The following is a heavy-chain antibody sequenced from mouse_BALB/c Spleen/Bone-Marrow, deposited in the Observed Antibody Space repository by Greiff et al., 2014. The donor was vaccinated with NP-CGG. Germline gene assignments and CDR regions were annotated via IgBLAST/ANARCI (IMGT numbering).Heavy chain of an antibody. V-gene: IGHV1-9*01. Sequence: QVQLQQSGAELMKPGASVKVSCKATGYTFSSYWIEWVKQRPGHGLEWIGEILSGSGNTNYDEKFKGKATFTADTSSNTAYMQLSSLTSEDSAVYYCARWAFDAWFAYWGQGTLVTVSA. CDR1: GYTFSSYW. CDR3: ARWAFDAWFAY. D-gene: IGHD3-1*01. J-gene: IGHJ3*01. CDR2: ILSGSGNT.